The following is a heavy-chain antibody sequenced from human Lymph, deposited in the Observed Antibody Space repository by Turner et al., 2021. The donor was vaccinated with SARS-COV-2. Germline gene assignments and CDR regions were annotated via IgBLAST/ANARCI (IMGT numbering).Heavy chain of an antibody. CDR1: GYTFPGSY. CDR2: INPNSDGT. D-gene: IGHD3-3*01. CDR3: ARDVERYNDFWSGYSGGYGMDV. V-gene: IGHV1-2*02. Sequence: QVQLVQSGAEVKKPGASVKVSCKASGYTFPGSYMHWVRQAPGQGLEWMGWINPNSDGTNYAQKFQGRVTMTRDTSISAAYMELSRLRSDDTAVYYCARDVERYNDFWSGYSGGYGMDVWGQGTTVTVSS. J-gene: IGHJ6*02.